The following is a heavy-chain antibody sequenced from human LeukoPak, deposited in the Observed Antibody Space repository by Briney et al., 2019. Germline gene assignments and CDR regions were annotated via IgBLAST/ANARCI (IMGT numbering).Heavy chain of an antibody. Sequence: SQTLSLTCAISGDSFSSNSAAWNWIRQSPSRGLEWLGRTYYRSKWYNDYAVSVKSRITINPDTSKNQFSLQLNSVTPEDTAVYYCARVRRGPGSWYYYFDYWGQGTLVTVSS. CDR2: TYYRSKWYN. J-gene: IGHJ4*02. D-gene: IGHD6-13*01. CDR1: GDSFSSNSAA. CDR3: ARVRRGPGSWYYYFDY. V-gene: IGHV6-1*01.